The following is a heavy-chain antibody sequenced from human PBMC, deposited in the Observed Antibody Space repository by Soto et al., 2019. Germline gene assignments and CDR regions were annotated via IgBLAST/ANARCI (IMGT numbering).Heavy chain of an antibody. Sequence: PSETLSLTCAVYGGSFNGYYWSWIRQPPGKGLEWIGEINHSGSTNYNPSLKSRVTISVDTSKNQFSLKLSSVTAADTAVYYCARGRGYSGYAFDYWGQGTLVTAPQ. J-gene: IGHJ4*02. CDR2: INHSGST. CDR3: ARGRGYSGYAFDY. CDR1: GGSFNGYY. D-gene: IGHD5-12*01. V-gene: IGHV4-34*01.